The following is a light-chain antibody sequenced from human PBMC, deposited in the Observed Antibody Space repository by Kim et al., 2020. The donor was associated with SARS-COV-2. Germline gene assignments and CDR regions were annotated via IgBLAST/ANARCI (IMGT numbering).Light chain of an antibody. V-gene: IGKV3-20*01. Sequence: LSPGERATLSCRASQSVVSSHLAWYQHKRGQAPRLLIHETSIRAAGIPDRFSGSGSGTVFTLTISRLEPEDFALYYCQQYGRSPITFGQGTRLEIK. CDR3: QQYGRSPIT. CDR2: ETS. J-gene: IGKJ5*01. CDR1: QSVVSSH.